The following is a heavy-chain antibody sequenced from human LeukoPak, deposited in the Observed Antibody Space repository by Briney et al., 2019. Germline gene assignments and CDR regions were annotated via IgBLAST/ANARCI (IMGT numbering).Heavy chain of an antibody. D-gene: IGHD3-16*01. J-gene: IGHJ5*02. CDR1: GFTFSDYS. CDR3: ARARLGYYDEYFDP. V-gene: IGHV3-21*01. Sequence: GWSLRLSCATAGFTFSDYSMTWVRQAPGKGLEWVSSITSTGSHINYADSVRGRFTISRDNAKNALFLQMTSLTDEDTALYYCARARLGYYDEYFDPWGQGTQVTVSS. CDR2: ITSTGSHI.